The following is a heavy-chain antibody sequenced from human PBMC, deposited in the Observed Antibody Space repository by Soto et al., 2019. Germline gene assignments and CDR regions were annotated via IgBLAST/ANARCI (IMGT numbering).Heavy chain of an antibody. D-gene: IGHD1-26*01. Sequence: DVQLVESGGGLVQPGGSLRLSCAASGFTFSPYHLHWVRQGIGAGLEWVSGIGGAGDTYYLGSVKGRFTISRENAKNSLYLQMNSLRAEDTAVYFCARLYGGVGSNSFDYWGQGTLVTVSS. CDR3: ARLYGGVGSNSFDY. V-gene: IGHV3-13*01. J-gene: IGHJ4*02. CDR2: IGGAGDT. CDR1: GFTFSPYH.